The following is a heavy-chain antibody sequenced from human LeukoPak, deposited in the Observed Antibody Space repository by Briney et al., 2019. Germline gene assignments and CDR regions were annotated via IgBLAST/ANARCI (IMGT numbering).Heavy chain of an antibody. Sequence: AGGSLRLSCAASGFTVSSNHMSWVRQAPGKGLEWVSVIYSGGSTYYADSVKGRFTISRDNSKNTLYLQMNSLRAEDTAVYYCARDMAYYDSSGYFDYWGQGTLVTVSS. CDR3: ARDMAYYDSSGYFDY. CDR1: GFTVSSNH. D-gene: IGHD3-22*01. J-gene: IGHJ4*02. V-gene: IGHV3-66*01. CDR2: IYSGGST.